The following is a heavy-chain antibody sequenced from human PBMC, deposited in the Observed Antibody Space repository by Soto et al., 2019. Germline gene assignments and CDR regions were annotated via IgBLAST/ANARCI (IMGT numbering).Heavy chain of an antibody. CDR1: GFSFSTSGVG. CDR3: VSGSFPNWFDP. V-gene: IGHV2-5*01. J-gene: IGHJ5*02. CDR2: IYWNDDR. Sequence: QITLKESGPTLVKPTQTLTLTCTFSGFSFSTSGVGVGWIRQPPGKALEWLTLIYWNDDRHYSPSLKSRLTITKDTSKNHVFLTMTNMDPVDTATYYCVSGSFPNWFDPWGQGTLVTVSS. D-gene: IGHD3-10*01.